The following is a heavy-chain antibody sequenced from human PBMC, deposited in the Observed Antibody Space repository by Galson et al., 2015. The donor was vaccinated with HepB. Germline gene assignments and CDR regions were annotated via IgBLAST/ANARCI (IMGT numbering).Heavy chain of an antibody. Sequence: SVKVSCKASGGTFSSYTISWVRQAPGQGLEWMGRIIPILGIANYAQKFQGRVTITADKSTSTAYMELSSLRSEDTAVYYCASGYGRGAFDIWGQGTMVTVSS. J-gene: IGHJ3*02. CDR1: GGTFSSYT. CDR2: IIPILGIA. CDR3: ASGYGRGAFDI. V-gene: IGHV1-69*02. D-gene: IGHD6-13*01.